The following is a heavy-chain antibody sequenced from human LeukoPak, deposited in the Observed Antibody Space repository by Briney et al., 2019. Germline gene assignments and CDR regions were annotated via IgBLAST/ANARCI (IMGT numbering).Heavy chain of an antibody. D-gene: IGHD1-26*01. CDR2: IIPILGTA. Sequence: SVKVSCKASGGTFSSYAISWVRQAPGQGLEGMGGIIPILGTANYAQKFQGRVTITADESTSTAYMELSSLRSEDTAVYYCARGPWGSGSYSGGETWGQGTLVTVSS. CDR3: ARGPWGSGSYSGGET. J-gene: IGHJ5*02. V-gene: IGHV1-69*13. CDR1: GGTFSSYA.